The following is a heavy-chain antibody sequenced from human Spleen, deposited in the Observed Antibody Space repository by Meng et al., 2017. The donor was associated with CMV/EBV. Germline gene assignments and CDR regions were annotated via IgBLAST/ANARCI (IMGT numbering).Heavy chain of an antibody. V-gene: IGHV3-23*01. CDR1: GFTFSSYA. CDR2: ISDGGGTT. Sequence: GESLKISCAASGFTFSSYAMSWVRQAPGKGLEWVSSISDGGGTTYHADSVEGRFSISRDNSNNTLYLQVNSLRAEDTAVYYCAKDWPRDWFDPWGQGTLVTRLL. J-gene: IGHJ5*02. CDR3: AKDWPRDWFDP.